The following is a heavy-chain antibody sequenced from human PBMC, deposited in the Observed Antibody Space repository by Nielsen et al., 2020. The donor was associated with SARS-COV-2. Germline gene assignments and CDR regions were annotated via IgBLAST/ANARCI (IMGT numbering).Heavy chain of an antibody. J-gene: IGHJ4*02. Sequence: SETLSLTCAVSGGSISGSNYYWSWIRQFPGKGLEWIGYILYNGTTYYSWPLKSRLTISLDTSKNQFSLKLASVTVADTAVYYCARGARNWGQGALVTVAS. CDR3: ARGARN. V-gene: IGHV4-31*11. CDR2: ILYNGTT. CDR1: GGSISGSNYY.